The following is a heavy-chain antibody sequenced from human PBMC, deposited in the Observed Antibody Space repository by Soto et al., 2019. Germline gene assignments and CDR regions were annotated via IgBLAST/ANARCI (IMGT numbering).Heavy chain of an antibody. CDR1: GFTFATFA. CDR3: AKGEYSDSSGYYLVPHHY. Sequence: GGSLRLSCAASGFTFATFAMSWVRQAPWKGLEWVSGISAGGRSTYYADSVKGRLTISRDNSKNTLYLQINSLRADDTAVYYCAKGEYSDSSGYYLVPHHYWGQGTLVTVSS. V-gene: IGHV3-23*01. J-gene: IGHJ4*02. D-gene: IGHD3-22*01. CDR2: ISAGGRST.